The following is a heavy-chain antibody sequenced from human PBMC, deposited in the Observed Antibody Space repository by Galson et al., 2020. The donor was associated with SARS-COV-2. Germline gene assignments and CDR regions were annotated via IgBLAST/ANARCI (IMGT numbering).Heavy chain of an antibody. D-gene: IGHD2-15*01. Sequence: SETLSLTCTVSGGSISSSSYYWGWIRQPPGKGLEWIGSIYYSGSTYYNPSLKSRVTISVDTSKNQFSLKLSSVTAADTAVYYCAFTSPTYSRDDYWGQGTLVTVSS. CDR1: GGSISSSSYY. CDR2: IYYSGST. V-gene: IGHV4-39*01. J-gene: IGHJ4*02. CDR3: AFTSPTYSRDDY.